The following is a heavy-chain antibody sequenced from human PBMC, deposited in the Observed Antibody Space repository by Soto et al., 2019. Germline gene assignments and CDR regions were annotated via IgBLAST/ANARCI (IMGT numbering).Heavy chain of an antibody. D-gene: IGHD3-16*02. V-gene: IGHV3-23*01. J-gene: IGHJ3*02. CDR1: GFTFSSYA. CDR2: ISGRGGST. CDR3: AKDLRANYDYIWGSYRRTDAFDI. Sequence: EVQLLESGGGLVQPGGSLRLSCAASGFTFSSYAMSWVRQAPGKGLEWVSAISGRGGSTYYADSVKGRFTISRDNSKNTLYLQMSRLRAEDTAVYYCAKDLRANYDYIWGSYRRTDAFDIWGQGIMVTVSS.